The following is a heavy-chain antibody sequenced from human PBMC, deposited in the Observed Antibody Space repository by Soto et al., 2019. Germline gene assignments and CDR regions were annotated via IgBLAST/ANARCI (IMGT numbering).Heavy chain of an antibody. CDR2: ISGGGDTT. J-gene: IGHJ4*02. CDR3: AKGRGGSGSLPPRVDF. V-gene: IGHV3-23*01. D-gene: IGHD3-10*01. CDR1: GFTFNNYA. Sequence: EVQLLESGGGLVQPGGYLRLSRAASGFTFNNYAMTWVRQAPGKGLAWVSAISGGGDTTSYADSVKGRFTVSRDGYKNPLSLQMSSLRAEDTALYYCAKGRGGSGSLPPRVDFWGQGTLVTVSS.